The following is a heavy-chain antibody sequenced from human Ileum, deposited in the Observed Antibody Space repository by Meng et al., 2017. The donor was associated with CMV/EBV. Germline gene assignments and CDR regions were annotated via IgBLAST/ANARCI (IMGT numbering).Heavy chain of an antibody. CDR1: GLTLSSYA. J-gene: IGHJ4*02. V-gene: IGHV3-23*01. CDR2: ISASGGST. Sequence: GGSLRLSCVVSGLTLSSYAMSWVRQAPGKRLERVSYISASGGSTHYIDSVKGRFSISRDNSKNTVYLQMNNLRVEDTATYYCARDNVAGTDKRLDYWGQGTLVTVSS. CDR3: ARDNVAGTDKRLDY. D-gene: IGHD1-14*01.